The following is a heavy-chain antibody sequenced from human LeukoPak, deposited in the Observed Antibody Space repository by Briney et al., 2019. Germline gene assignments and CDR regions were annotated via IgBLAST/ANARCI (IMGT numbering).Heavy chain of an antibody. D-gene: IGHD3-22*01. CDR2: IYPGDSDT. J-gene: IGHJ5*02. CDR1: GYSFTSYW. CDR3: ARQGSSSYYYDSRWVWFDP. Sequence: GESLKISCKGSGYSFTSYWIGWVRQMPGKGLEWMGIIYPGDSDTRYSPSFQGQVTISADKSISTAYLQWSSLKASDTAMYYCARQGSSSYYYDSRWVWFDPWGQGTLVTVSS. V-gene: IGHV5-51*01.